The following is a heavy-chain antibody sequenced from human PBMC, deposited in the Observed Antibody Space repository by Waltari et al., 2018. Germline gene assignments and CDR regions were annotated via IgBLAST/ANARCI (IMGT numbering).Heavy chain of an antibody. CDR3: AREEEI. J-gene: IGHJ4*02. V-gene: IGHV3-30-3*01. Sequence: QVQLVESGGGVVQPGRSLRLSCAASGFTFSSYAMHWVRQAPGKGLEWVAVISYDGSNKYYADSVKGRFTISRDNSKNTLYLQMNSLRAEDTAVYYCAREEEIWGQGTLVIVSS. CDR1: GFTFSSYA. CDR2: ISYDGSNK.